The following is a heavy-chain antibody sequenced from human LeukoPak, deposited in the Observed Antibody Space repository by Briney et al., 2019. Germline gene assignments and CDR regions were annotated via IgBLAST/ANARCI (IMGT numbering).Heavy chain of an antibody. CDR1: GYTFTGYY. Sequence: GASVNVSCTASGYTFTGYYMHWVRQAPGQGLEWMGWINPNSGGTNYAQKFQGRVTMTRDTSISTAYMELSRLRSDDTAVYYCAREVTIFGVGAYGMDVWGQGTTVTVSS. CDR3: AREVTIFGVGAYGMDV. CDR2: INPNSGGT. D-gene: IGHD3-3*01. J-gene: IGHJ6*02. V-gene: IGHV1-2*02.